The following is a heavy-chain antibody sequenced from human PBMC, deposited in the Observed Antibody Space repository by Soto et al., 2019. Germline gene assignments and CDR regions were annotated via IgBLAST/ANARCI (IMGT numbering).Heavy chain of an antibody. CDR3: ARSQGSSTSLEIYYYYYDGMDV. J-gene: IGHJ6*02. D-gene: IGHD2-2*01. CDR1: GGTFGSYA. CDR2: IIPIPGTA. Sequence: QVQLVQSGAEVKKPGSSVKVSCKASGGTFGSYAISWVRQAPGQGLEWMGGIIPIPGTANYAQKFQGRVTIAADESTSTAYMELSSLRAEDTAVYYWARSQGSSTSLEIYYYYYDGMDVWGQGTTVTVSS. V-gene: IGHV1-69*01.